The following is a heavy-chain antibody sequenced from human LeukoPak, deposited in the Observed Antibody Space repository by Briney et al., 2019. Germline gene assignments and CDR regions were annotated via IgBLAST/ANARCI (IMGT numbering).Heavy chain of an antibody. D-gene: IGHD3-22*01. CDR3: AKDLHNYYDSSGYSRGYDY. CDR2: ISPSGTDI. CDR1: GFTFTDTY. V-gene: IGHV3-11*01. J-gene: IGHJ4*02. Sequence: GGSLRLSCAVSGFTFTDTYMTWIRQAPGKGLESLSYISPSGTDISYADSVKGRFTISRDNSKNTLYLQMNSLRAEDTAVYYCAKDLHNYYDSSGYSRGYDYWGQGTLVTVSS.